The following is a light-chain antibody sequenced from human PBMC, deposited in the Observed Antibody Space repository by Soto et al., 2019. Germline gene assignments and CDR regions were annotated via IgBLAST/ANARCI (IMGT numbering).Light chain of an antibody. Sequence: DIQMTQSPSSLSASVGDRVTITCRASQSISSYLNWYQQKPGKAPKLLIYAASSLQSGVPSRFRGSGSGTDFTLTISSLQPEDFATYYCQQSYSSGITFGQGTRLEIK. CDR1: QSISSY. CDR3: QQSYSSGIT. V-gene: IGKV1-39*01. CDR2: AAS. J-gene: IGKJ5*01.